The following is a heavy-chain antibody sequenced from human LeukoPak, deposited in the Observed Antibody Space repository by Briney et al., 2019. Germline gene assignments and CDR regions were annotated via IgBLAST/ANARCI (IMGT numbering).Heavy chain of an antibody. J-gene: IGHJ4*02. CDR1: GFTFSSYK. CDR2: INSGGSDK. D-gene: IGHD3-22*01. V-gene: IGHV3-21*04. Sequence: GGSLRLSCAASGFTFSSYKMNWVRQAPGRGLEWVSSINSGGSDKYYADSVKGRFIISRDNAKNSLYLQMSSLRAEDTALYYCASYYDSSGSGSLDYWGQGTLVTVSS. CDR3: ASYYDSSGSGSLDY.